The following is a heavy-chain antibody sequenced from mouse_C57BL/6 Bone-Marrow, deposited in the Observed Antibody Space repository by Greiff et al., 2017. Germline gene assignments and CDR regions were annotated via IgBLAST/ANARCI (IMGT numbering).Heavy chain of an antibody. Sequence: VMLVESGPGLVQPSQSLSITCTVSGFSLTSYGVHWVRQSPGKGLEWLGVIWSGGSTDYNAAFISRLSISKDNSKSQVFFKMNSLQADDTAIYYCARRGYGSSYWYFDVWGTGTTFTVSS. CDR2: IWSGGST. CDR3: ARRGYGSSYWYFDV. D-gene: IGHD1-1*01. V-gene: IGHV2-2*01. J-gene: IGHJ1*03. CDR1: GFSLTSYG.